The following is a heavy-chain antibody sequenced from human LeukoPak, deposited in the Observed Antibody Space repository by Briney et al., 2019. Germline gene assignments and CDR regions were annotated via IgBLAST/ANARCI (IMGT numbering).Heavy chain of an antibody. D-gene: IGHD1-26*01. CDR3: ARGGNYWPQWWFDP. CDR2: ISGSGGST. Sequence: GGSLRLSCAASGFTFSSYAMSWVRQAPGKGLEWASAISGSGGSTYYADSVKGRSTISRDNSKNTLYLQMNSLRAEDTAVYYCARGGNYWPQWWFDPWGRGTLVSVSS. V-gene: IGHV3-23*01. CDR1: GFTFSSYA. J-gene: IGHJ5*02.